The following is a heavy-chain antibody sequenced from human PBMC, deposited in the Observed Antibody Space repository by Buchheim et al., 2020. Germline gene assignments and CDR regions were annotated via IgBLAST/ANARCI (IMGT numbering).Heavy chain of an antibody. J-gene: IGHJ6*02. D-gene: IGHD2-2*02. CDR1: GFTFSSYG. Sequence: QVQLVESGGGVVQPGRSLRLSCAASGFTFSSYGMHWVRQAPGKGLEWVAVISYDGSNKYYADSVKGRFTISRDNSKNTLYLQMNSLRAEDTAVYYCAKDRIVVPAAIFGYYYYGMDVWGQGTT. CDR3: AKDRIVVPAAIFGYYYYGMDV. V-gene: IGHV3-30*18. CDR2: ISYDGSNK.